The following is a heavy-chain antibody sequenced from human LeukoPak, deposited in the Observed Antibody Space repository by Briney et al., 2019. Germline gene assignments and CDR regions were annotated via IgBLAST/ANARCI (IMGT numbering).Heavy chain of an antibody. D-gene: IGHD6-19*01. Sequence: SETLSLTCTVSGGSISSYYWSWIRQPPGKGLEWIGYIYYSGSTNYNPSLKSRVAISIDMSKGQFSLHLSSVTAADTAIYYCARLTALAGHRGAFDIWGPGTMVTVSS. V-gene: IGHV4-59*08. CDR1: GGSISSYY. J-gene: IGHJ3*02. CDR3: ARLTALAGHRGAFDI. CDR2: IYYSGST.